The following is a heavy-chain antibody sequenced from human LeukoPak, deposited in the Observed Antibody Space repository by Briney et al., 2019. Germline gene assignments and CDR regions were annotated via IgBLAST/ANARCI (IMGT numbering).Heavy chain of an antibody. J-gene: IGHJ6*02. D-gene: IGHD3-16*02. CDR2: ISGSGGST. Sequence: GGSLRLSCAASGFTFSSYAMTWVRQAPGKGLEWVSAISGSGGSTYYADSVKGRFTISRDNSKDTLYLQTNSLRAEDTAVYHCAKVAPYDYVWGSYRPNPYYYYGMDVWGQGTTVTVSS. V-gene: IGHV3-23*01. CDR1: GFTFSSYA. CDR3: AKVAPYDYVWGSYRPNPYYYYGMDV.